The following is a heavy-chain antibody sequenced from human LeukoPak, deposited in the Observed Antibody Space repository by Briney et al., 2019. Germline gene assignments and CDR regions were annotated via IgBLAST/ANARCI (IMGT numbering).Heavy chain of an antibody. CDR2: IYHTGTT. J-gene: IGHJ4*02. D-gene: IGHD1-26*01. V-gene: IGHV4-38-2*02. Sequence: PSETLSLTCVVSDYSISTGYYWAWIRQPPGKGLEWIGSIYHTGTTYYTPSLKSRATISLDTSKNQFSLQLTSVTATDTAIYYCSRETVGGTKYFDYWGQGALVTVSS. CDR3: SRETVGGTKYFDY. CDR1: DYSISTGYY.